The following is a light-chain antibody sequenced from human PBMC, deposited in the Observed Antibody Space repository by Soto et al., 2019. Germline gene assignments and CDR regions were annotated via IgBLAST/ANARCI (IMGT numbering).Light chain of an antibody. V-gene: IGKV3-15*01. J-gene: IGKJ1*01. CDR3: QQYNNWWT. CDR2: DAY. CDR1: ENVSNK. Sequence: EIVMTQSPATLSVSPGERATLSCRASENVSNKLAWYQRKPCQAPRLLIFDAYTRATGIPTRFSGSGSGTEFPLTISSLQSEDLAVYYCQQYNNWWTFGQGTKVEIK.